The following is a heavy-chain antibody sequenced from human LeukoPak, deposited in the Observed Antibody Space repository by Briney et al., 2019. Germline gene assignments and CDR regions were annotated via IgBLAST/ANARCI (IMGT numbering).Heavy chain of an antibody. CDR3: ARDNFAPSGVKSSQL. J-gene: IGHJ1*01. CDR2: IIPKFGSA. V-gene: IGHV1-69*05. CDR1: RGTLSPYG. Sequence: SVKVSCEASRGTLSPYGIGWVRQAPGQGLEWMGGIIPKFGSANYAQKFQDRLTLTTDESTSTAYMELSNLRSEDTAVYFCARDNFAPSGVKSSQLWGPGTLVTVS. D-gene: IGHD3-16*02.